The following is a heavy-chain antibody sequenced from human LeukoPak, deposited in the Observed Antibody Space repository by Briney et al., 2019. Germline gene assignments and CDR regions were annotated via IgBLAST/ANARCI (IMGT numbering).Heavy chain of an antibody. J-gene: IGHJ4*02. V-gene: IGHV3-23*01. D-gene: IGHD3-3*01. CDR3: AKLTYDFWSGYSHYFDY. CDR2: ISGSGGST. CDR1: GFTFSSYA. Sequence: GGSLRLSCAASGFTFSSYAMSWVRQAPGKGLEWVSAISGSGGSTYYADSVKGRFTISRDNSKNTLYLQMNSLRAEDTAVYYCAKLTYDFWSGYSHYFDYWGQGTLVTVSS.